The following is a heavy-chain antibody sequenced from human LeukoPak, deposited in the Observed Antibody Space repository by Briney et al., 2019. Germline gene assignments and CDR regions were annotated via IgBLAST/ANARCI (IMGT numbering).Heavy chain of an antibody. V-gene: IGHV3-23*01. CDR1: GFTVSSNY. J-gene: IGHJ5*02. Sequence: GGSLRLSCAVSGFTVSSNYMTWVRQAPGKGLEWVSVVSGSGSSTYYADSVKGRFTISRDNSKNTLYLQMNSLRVEDTAVYYCAKEAPWFDPWGQGTLVTVSS. CDR2: VSGSGSST. CDR3: AKEAPWFDP.